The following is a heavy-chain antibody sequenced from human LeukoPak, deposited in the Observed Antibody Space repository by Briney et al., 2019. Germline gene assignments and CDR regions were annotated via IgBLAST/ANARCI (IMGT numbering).Heavy chain of an antibody. V-gene: IGHV3-21*01. CDR2: ISTRSNYI. D-gene: IGHD3-22*01. CDR1: GFSFSGYD. CDR3: ARGGYTMIKADAFDI. Sequence: GGSLRLSCTASGFSFSGYDMNWVRQTPGKGLEWVASISTRSNYIYYAASLKGRFTVSRDNAKASLYLQVNNLRADDTGRYYCARGGYTMIKADAFDIWGQGTLVIVSS. J-gene: IGHJ3*02.